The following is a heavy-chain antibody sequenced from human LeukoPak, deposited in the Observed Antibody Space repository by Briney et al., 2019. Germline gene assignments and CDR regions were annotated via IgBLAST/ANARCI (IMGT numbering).Heavy chain of an antibody. V-gene: IGHV4-59*08. CDR3: ARLKNGWYGDY. J-gene: IGHJ4*02. D-gene: IGHD6-19*01. CDR2: IYYSGST. CDR1: GGSISSYY. Sequence: SETLSLTCTVSGGSISSYYWSWIRQPPGKGLEWIGYIYYSGSTNYNPSLKSRVTISVDTSKNQFSLKLSSVTAADTAVYYCARLKNGWYGDYWGQGTLVTVS.